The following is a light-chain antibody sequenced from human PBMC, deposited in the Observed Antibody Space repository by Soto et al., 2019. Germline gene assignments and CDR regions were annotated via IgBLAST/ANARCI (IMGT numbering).Light chain of an antibody. J-gene: IGLJ2*01. Sequence: QAVVTQEPSLTVSPGGTVTLTCASSTGAVTSVYYANWFQQKPGQAPRALIYSTSNKYSWTPARFSGSLLGGKAALTLSGAQPEDEAEYFCLLYCGGPHVFGGGTKVTVL. V-gene: IGLV7-43*01. CDR3: LLYCGGPHV. CDR2: STS. CDR1: TGAVTSVYY.